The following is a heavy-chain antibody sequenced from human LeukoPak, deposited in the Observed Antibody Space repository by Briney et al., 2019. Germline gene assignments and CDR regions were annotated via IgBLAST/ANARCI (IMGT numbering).Heavy chain of an antibody. D-gene: IGHD1-26*01. CDR1: GFTLSSYW. CDR2: IKQDGSEI. Sequence: GRSLRLSCAASGFTLSSYWMSWVRQAPGKGLEWVANIKQDGSEIYYVDSVKGRFTISRDNAKNSLYLQMNSLRAEDTAVYYCARGRAVGGYCFDFWGQGTLVTISS. CDR3: ARGRAVGGYCFDF. J-gene: IGHJ4*02. V-gene: IGHV3-7*03.